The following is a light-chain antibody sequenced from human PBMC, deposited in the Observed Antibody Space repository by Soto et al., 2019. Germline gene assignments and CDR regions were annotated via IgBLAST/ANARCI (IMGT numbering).Light chain of an antibody. J-gene: IGLJ2*01. CDR3: CSYSGTYTEVA. Sequence: QSVLTQPRSVSGSPGQSVTISCTGISNNYVSWYQQHPGKVPKVIVYDVTLRPSGVSDRFSGSRSGNTASLAISGLRAEDEADYYCCSYSGTYTEVAFGGGTKLTVL. CDR2: DVT. CDR1: SNNY. V-gene: IGLV2-11*01.